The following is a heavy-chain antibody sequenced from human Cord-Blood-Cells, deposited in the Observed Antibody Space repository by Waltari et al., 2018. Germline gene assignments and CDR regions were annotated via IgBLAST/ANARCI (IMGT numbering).Heavy chain of an antibody. Sequence: QVQLVQSGAEVKKPGDSVKVSCKVSGYTLTELPIHWAPQAPRKGLVWMGSFDPEDGETIYAQKFQGRVTMTEDTSTDTAYMELSSLRSEDTAVYYCATATSAARPLVGARMNAFDIWGQGTMVTVSS. CDR3: ATATSAARPLVGARMNAFDI. CDR1: GYTLTELP. V-gene: IGHV1-24*01. D-gene: IGHD1-26*01. J-gene: IGHJ3*02. CDR2: FDPEDGET.